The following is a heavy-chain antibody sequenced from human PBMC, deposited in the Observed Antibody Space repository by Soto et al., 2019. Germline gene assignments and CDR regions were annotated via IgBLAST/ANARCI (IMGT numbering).Heavy chain of an antibody. Sequence: QVQLVQSGAEVKKPGASVKVSCKASGYTFTSYAMHWVRQAPGQRREWMGWINAGNGNTKYSQKFQGRVTITRDTCASTGYMELSSLRSEGTAVYYCASSYSNYALIDYYYYGMDVWGQVTTGTVSS. J-gene: IGHJ6*02. CDR2: INAGNGNT. CDR3: ASSYSNYALIDYYYYGMDV. CDR1: GYTFTSYA. D-gene: IGHD4-4*01. V-gene: IGHV1-3*01.